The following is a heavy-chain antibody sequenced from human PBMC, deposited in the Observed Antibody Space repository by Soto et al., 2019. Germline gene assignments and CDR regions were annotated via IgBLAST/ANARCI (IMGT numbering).Heavy chain of an antibody. CDR3: AKDLAHYSGSYYGLDY. V-gene: IGHV3-23*01. CDR1: GFTFSSCA. CDR2: ISGSGGTT. Sequence: GGSLRLSCAASGFTFSSCAMTWVRQAPGKGLEWVSTISGSGGTTYYADSVKGRFTISRDNSKNTLYLQMNSLRAEDTAEYYCAKDLAHYSGSYYGLDYWGQGTLVTVSS. J-gene: IGHJ4*02. D-gene: IGHD1-26*01.